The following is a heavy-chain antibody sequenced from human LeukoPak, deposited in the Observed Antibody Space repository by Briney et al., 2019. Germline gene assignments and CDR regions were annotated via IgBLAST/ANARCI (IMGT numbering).Heavy chain of an antibody. J-gene: IGHJ4*02. V-gene: IGHV3-74*01. CDR3: ARASGTSCYY. CDR1: GFTFSSYW. CDR2: INGDGRST. D-gene: IGHD2-2*01. Sequence: GGSLRLSCAASGFTFSSYWIYWVRQAPGQGLVWVSRINGDGRSTDYADSVKGRFSISRDNAKSTVDLQMNSLSPEDTAVYYCARASGTSCYYWGQGTLVSVSS.